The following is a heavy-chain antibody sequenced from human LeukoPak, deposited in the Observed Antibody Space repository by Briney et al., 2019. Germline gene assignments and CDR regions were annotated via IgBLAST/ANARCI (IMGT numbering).Heavy chain of an antibody. J-gene: IGHJ4*02. Sequence: ASVKVSCKASGYTFTSYDINWMRQATGQGLEWMGWMSLNSGNTGYAQKFQGRVTMTRDTSTGTAYLELSSLRSEDSAVYYCVRTPPNWGADFWGQGTLVTVSS. CDR3: VRTPPNWGADF. CDR2: MSLNSGNT. CDR1: GYTFTSYD. D-gene: IGHD7-27*01. V-gene: IGHV1-8*01.